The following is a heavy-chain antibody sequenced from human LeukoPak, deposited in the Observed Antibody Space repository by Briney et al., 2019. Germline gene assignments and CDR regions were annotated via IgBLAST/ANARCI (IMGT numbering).Heavy chain of an antibody. V-gene: IGHV3-23*01. CDR3: AKLYSSSWYGGGFDY. CDR2: FSGSGGGT. CDR1: GFTFSTYA. J-gene: IGHJ4*02. D-gene: IGHD6-13*01. Sequence: GGSLRLSCAAPGFTFSTYAMSWVRQAPGKGLEWVSSFSGSGGGTYYADSVKGRFTISRDNSKNTLYLQMNSLRAEDTAVYYCAKLYSSSWYGGGFDYWGQGTLVTVSS.